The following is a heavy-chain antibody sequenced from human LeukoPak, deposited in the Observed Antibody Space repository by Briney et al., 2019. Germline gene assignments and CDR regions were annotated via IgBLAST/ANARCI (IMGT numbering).Heavy chain of an antibody. V-gene: IGHV1-2*02. J-gene: IGHJ4*02. Sequence: VASVNVSYKASGYTFTGYYMHWVRQAPGQGLEWMGWINPNSGGTNYAQKFQGRVTMTRDTSISTAYMELSRLRSDDTAVYYCARVSWDSSGYYFDYWGQGTLVTVSS. CDR2: INPNSGGT. D-gene: IGHD3-22*01. CDR3: ARVSWDSSGYYFDY. CDR1: GYTFTGYY.